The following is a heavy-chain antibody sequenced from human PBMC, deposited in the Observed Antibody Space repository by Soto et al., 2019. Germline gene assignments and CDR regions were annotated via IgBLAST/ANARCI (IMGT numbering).Heavy chain of an antibody. J-gene: IGHJ4*02. V-gene: IGHV3-33*05. CDR2: TSYDGSNN. Sequence: QVQLVESGGGVVQPGTSLRLSCVGSGFTFRSYVIHWVRQAPGKGLEWVALTSYDGSNNFYGDSVKGRFTISRDNSRNTVELQMDSLRLESTTIYYCARWGKTGGLDVWGQGTLVYVSS. CDR1: GFTFRSYV. CDR3: ARWGKTGGLDV. D-gene: IGHD3-16*01.